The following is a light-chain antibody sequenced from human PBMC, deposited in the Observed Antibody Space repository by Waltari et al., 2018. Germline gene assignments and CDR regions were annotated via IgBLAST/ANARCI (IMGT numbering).Light chain of an antibody. V-gene: IGLV6-57*01. CDR2: EDN. Sequence: NFLLTQPHSVSASPGKTVTISCTRSSGSLVTNYVQWYQQRPGSSPSMIIYEDNKRPSGVPDLFSGSIDRSPNSASLTFSGLKTEDEADYDCQSYDTNIRVFGGGTKLTVL. CDR1: SGSLVTNY. J-gene: IGLJ3*02. CDR3: QSYDTNIRV.